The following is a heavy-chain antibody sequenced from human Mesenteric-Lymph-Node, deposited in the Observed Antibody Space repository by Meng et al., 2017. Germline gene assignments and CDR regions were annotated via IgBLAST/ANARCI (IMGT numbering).Heavy chain of an antibody. Sequence: SVKVSCKASGYTFTGYYMHWVRQAPGQGLEWMGGIIPIFGTANYAQKFQGRVTITADKSTSTAYMELSSLRSEDTAVYYCARADVVVDRNWFDPWGQGTLVTVSS. D-gene: IGHD2-15*01. J-gene: IGHJ5*02. CDR2: IIPIFGTA. CDR1: GYTFTGYY. CDR3: ARADVVVDRNWFDP. V-gene: IGHV1-69*06.